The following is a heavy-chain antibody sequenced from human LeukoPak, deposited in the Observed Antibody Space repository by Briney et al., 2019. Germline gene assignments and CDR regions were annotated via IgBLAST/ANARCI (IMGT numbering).Heavy chain of an antibody. D-gene: IGHD2-15*01. V-gene: IGHV1-69*02. CDR3: ARGDCTGGSCPDY. CDR2: IIPILGMT. J-gene: IGHJ4*02. CDR1: GGTFSSYT. Sequence: SVKVSCKASGGTFSSYTISWVRQAPGQGLEWMGRIIPILGMTNYAQKFQGRVTITADNSATTAYMDLSSLRSEDTAVYYCARGDCTGGSCPDYWGQGTLVTVSS.